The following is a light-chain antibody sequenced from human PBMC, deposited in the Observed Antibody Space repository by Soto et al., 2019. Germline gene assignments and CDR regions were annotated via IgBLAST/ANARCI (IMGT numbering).Light chain of an antibody. V-gene: IGKV3-15*01. Sequence: DIVMTQSPATLSVSPGERATLSCRASQSVSSTLAWYQQKPGQAPRLLIYHASTRATGIPARFSGSGSGTEFTLPISSLQSEDFAVYYCQLYNKWPLTFGGGTKVEIK. CDR2: HAS. CDR1: QSVSST. CDR3: QLYNKWPLT. J-gene: IGKJ4*01.